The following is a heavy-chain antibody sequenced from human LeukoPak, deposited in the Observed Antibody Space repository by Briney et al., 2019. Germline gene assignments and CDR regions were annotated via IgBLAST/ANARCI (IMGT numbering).Heavy chain of an antibody. Sequence: GGSLRLSCAASGFTFDDYAMQWVRQAPGKGLEWVSLISGDGGSTYYADSVKGRFTISRDNSKNYLYLQMNSLRTEDTALYYCAKGQYCTSTSCYFGYYYYMDVWGKGTTVTVSS. D-gene: IGHD2-2*01. V-gene: IGHV3-43*02. J-gene: IGHJ6*03. CDR2: ISGDGGST. CDR3: AKGQYCTSTSCYFGYYYYMDV. CDR1: GFTFDDYA.